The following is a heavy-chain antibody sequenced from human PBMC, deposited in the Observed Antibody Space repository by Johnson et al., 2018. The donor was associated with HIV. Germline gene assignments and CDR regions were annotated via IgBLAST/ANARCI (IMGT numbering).Heavy chain of an antibody. CDR2: IRHDGSNN. CDR1: IFTFSYYD. V-gene: IGHV3-30*02. J-gene: IGHJ3*02. D-gene: IGHD1-26*01. Sequence: QVQLVESGGGVAQPGRSLRLSCAASIFTFSYYDMHWDRQAPGKGLEWVAFIRHDGSNNDYADSVKGRFTISRDNSKNTLYLQMNSLRAEDTAAYYCAKGRWELLAGAFDIWGQGTTVTVSS. CDR3: AKGRWELLAGAFDI.